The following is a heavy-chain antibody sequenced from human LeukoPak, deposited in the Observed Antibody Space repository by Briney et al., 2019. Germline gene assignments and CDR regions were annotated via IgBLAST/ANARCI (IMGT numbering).Heavy chain of an antibody. D-gene: IGHD3-3*01. CDR1: GGSISSYY. J-gene: IGHJ6*02. Sequence: SETLSLTCTVSGGSISSYYWSWIRQPAGKGLEWIGRIYTSGSTNCSPSLKSRVTMSVDTSKNQFSLKLSSVTAADTAVYYCARDLKAVTIFGVVSIPPAIDYGMDVWGQGTTVTVSS. CDR3: ARDLKAVTIFGVVSIPPAIDYGMDV. CDR2: IYTSGST. V-gene: IGHV4-4*07.